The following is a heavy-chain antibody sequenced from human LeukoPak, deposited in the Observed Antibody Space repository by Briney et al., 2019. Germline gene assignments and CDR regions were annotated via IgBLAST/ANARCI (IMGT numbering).Heavy chain of an antibody. CDR1: GGSFSGYY. J-gene: IGHJ3*02. V-gene: IGHV4-34*01. CDR2: INHSGST. Sequence: SETLSLTCAVYGGSFSGYYWSWIRQPPGKGLEWIGEINHSGSTNYNPSLKSRVTISVDTSKNQFSLKLSSVTAADTAVYYCARTQWLANDAFDIWGQGTMVTVSS. D-gene: IGHD6-19*01. CDR3: ARTQWLANDAFDI.